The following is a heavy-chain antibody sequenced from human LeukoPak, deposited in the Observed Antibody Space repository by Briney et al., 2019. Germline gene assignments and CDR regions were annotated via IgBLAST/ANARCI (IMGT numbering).Heavy chain of an antibody. Sequence: SETLSLTCTVSGGSISFSTYYWGWIRQPPGKGLDWIGSIYYSGNTYYNPSLKSRVTILVDTSKNQFSLKLSSVTAADTAVYYCARARSSSSWYTAFDIWGQGTMVTVSS. CDR3: ARARSSSSWYTAFDI. J-gene: IGHJ3*02. CDR1: GGSISFSTYY. CDR2: IYYSGNT. D-gene: IGHD6-13*01. V-gene: IGHV4-39*07.